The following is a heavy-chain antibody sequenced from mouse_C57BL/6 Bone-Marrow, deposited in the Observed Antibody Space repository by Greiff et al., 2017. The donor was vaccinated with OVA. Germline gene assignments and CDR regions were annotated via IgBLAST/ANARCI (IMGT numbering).Heavy chain of an antibody. CDR2: IYPGDGDT. CDR3: ARPAVYYYGSSYAWFAY. CDR1: GYAFSSSW. J-gene: IGHJ3*01. Sequence: QVQLKESGPELVKPGASVKISCKASGYAFSSSWMNWVKQRPGKGLEWIGRIYPGDGDTNYNGKFKGKATLTADKSSSTAYMQLSSLTSEDSAVYFCARPAVYYYGSSYAWFAYWGQGTLVTVSA. V-gene: IGHV1-82*01. D-gene: IGHD1-1*01.